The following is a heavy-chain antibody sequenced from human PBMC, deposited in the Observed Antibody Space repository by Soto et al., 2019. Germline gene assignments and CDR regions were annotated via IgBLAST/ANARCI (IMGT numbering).Heavy chain of an antibody. CDR1: GGTFSSYA. Sequence: SVKVSCKASGGTFSSYAISWVRQAPGQGLEWMGGIIPIFGTANYAQKFQGRVTITADKSTSTAYMELSSLRSEDTAVYYCARAVPYYYGSGSYPDWFDPWGQGTLVTVSS. V-gene: IGHV1-69*06. CDR3: ARAVPYYYGSGSYPDWFDP. D-gene: IGHD3-10*01. CDR2: IIPIFGTA. J-gene: IGHJ5*02.